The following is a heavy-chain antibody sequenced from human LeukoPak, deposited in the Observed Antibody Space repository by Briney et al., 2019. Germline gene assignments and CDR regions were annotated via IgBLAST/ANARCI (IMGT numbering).Heavy chain of an antibody. D-gene: IGHD3-22*01. CDR3: AKSPAIGGHRSGYYFEY. V-gene: IGHV3-23*01. CDR2: ISGSGGSS. Sequence: GGSLRLSCAASGFTFSSYAMSWVRQAPGKGLEWVSAISGSGGSSYIADSVKGRFIISRDHSKNTLYLQMNSLRAEDTAVYYCAKSPAIGGHRSGYYFEYWGQGTLVTVSS. J-gene: IGHJ4*02. CDR1: GFTFSSYA.